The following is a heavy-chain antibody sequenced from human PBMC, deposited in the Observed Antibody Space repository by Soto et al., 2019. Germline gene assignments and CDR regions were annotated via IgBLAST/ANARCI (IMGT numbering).Heavy chain of an antibody. D-gene: IGHD2-2*01. V-gene: IGHV3-23*01. CDR3: AKGSSDIIIVPAADP. Sequence: EVQLLESGGGLVQPGGSLRLSCAASGFTFSSYAMSWVRQAPGKGLEWVSGISDSSGSTYYADSVKGRFTISRDNSKNTLDLQMNRLRAEDTAVYYCAKGSSDIIIVPAADPWGQGTLVTVSS. CDR1: GFTFSSYA. CDR2: ISDSSGST. J-gene: IGHJ5*02.